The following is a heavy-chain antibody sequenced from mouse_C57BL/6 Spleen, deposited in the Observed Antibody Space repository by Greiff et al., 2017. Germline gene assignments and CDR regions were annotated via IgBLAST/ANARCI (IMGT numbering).Heavy chain of an antibody. CDR1: GFNIKDDY. CDR2: IDPENGDT. D-gene: IGHD4-1*02. CDR3: TTQLGRY. Sequence: VQLQQSGAELVRPGASVKLSCTASGFNIKDDYMHWVKQRPEQGLEWIGWIDPENGDTEYASKFQGKATITADTSSNTAYLQLSSLTSEDTAVYYCTTQLGRYWGQGTLVTVSA. V-gene: IGHV14-4*01. J-gene: IGHJ3*01.